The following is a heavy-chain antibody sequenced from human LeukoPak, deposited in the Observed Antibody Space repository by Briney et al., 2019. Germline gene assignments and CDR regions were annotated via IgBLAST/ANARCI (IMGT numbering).Heavy chain of an antibody. D-gene: IGHD3-3*01. Sequence: PGGSLRLSCSASGFTFSSYAMHWVRQAPGKGLEYVSAISSNGGSTYYADSVKGRFTISRDNSKNTLYLQMNSLRAEDTAVYYCAKVGAFWSGYYVARDLNGMDVWGQGTTVTVSS. CDR3: AKVGAFWSGYYVARDLNGMDV. CDR1: GFTFSSYA. J-gene: IGHJ6*02. V-gene: IGHV3-64*04. CDR2: ISSNGGST.